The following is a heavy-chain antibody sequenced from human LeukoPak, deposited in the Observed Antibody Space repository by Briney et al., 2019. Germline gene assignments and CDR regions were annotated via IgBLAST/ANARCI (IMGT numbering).Heavy chain of an antibody. V-gene: IGHV3-72*01. Sequence: GGSLRLSCAASGFMLSDHYIDWVRQSPGKGLEWVGRSSNKADSYTTEYAASVKGRFTISRDDSKNSLYLQMNSLKIEGTAVYHCTRGYSGISIYAFDIWGQGTMVTVSS. CDR3: TRGYSGISIYAFDI. CDR1: GFMLSDHY. CDR2: SSNKADSYTT. J-gene: IGHJ3*02. D-gene: IGHD3-9*01.